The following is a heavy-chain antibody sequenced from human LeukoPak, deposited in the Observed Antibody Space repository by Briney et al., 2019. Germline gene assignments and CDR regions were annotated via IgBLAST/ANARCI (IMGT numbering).Heavy chain of an antibody. V-gene: IGHV3-53*01. J-gene: IGHJ4*02. CDR2: IYTGGIT. CDR1: GFSISSHF. Sequence: GGSLRLSCAASGFSISSHFMTWVRQAPERGLEWVSVIYTGGITHYADSVAGRFTISRDISKNSLYLQMNNLRVEDTAVYYCARDQVTSGGGLDYWGQGTLLIVSS. CDR3: ARDQVTSGGGLDY. D-gene: IGHD4-11*01.